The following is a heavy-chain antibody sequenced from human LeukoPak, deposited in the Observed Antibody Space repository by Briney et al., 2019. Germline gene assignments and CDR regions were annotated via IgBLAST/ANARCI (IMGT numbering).Heavy chain of an antibody. V-gene: IGHV1-69*05. J-gene: IGHJ3*02. CDR3: AAFHYYDSSGYYNHAFDI. Sequence: VASVKVSCXASGGTFSSYAISWVRQAPGQGLEWMGRIIPIFGTANYAQKFQGRVTITTDESTSTAYMELSSLRSEDTAVYYCAAFHYYDSSGYYNHAFDIWGQGTMVTVSS. CDR1: GGTFSSYA. CDR2: IIPIFGTA. D-gene: IGHD3-22*01.